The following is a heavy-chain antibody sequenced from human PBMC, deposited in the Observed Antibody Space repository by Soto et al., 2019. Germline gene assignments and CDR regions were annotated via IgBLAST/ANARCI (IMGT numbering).Heavy chain of an antibody. J-gene: IGHJ3*02. CDR1: GGTFSIYA. CDR2: IIPIFGTA. D-gene: IGHD2-21*02. CDR3: ARDIVVVTGHDAFDI. V-gene: IGHV1-69*06. Sequence: SVKVSCKASGGTFSIYAISGVRQAALQGLEWMGGIIPIFGTANYAQKFQGRVTITADKSTSTAYMELSSLRSEDTAVYYCARDIVVVTGHDAFDIWGQGTMVTVSS.